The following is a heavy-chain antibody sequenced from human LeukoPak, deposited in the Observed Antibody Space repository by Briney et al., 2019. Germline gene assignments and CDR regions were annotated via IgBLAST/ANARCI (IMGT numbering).Heavy chain of an antibody. CDR3: SGYDYESYYFDY. CDR2: IYYSGST. Sequence: SETLSLTCTVSGGSISSSSYYWGWIRQPPGKGLEWIGSIYYSGSTYYNPSLKSRVTISVDTSKKQFSLKLSSVTAVDTAVYYCSGYDYESYYFDYWGQGTLVTVSS. V-gene: IGHV4-39*01. D-gene: IGHD5-12*01. J-gene: IGHJ4*02. CDR1: GGSISSSSYY.